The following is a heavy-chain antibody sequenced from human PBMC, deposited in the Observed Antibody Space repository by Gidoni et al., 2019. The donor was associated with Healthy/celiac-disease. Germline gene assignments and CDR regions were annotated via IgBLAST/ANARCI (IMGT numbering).Heavy chain of an antibody. CDR2: IKSKTDGGTT. Sequence: EVQLVESGGGLVKPGGSLRLSCAASGFTFSNAWMSWVRQAPGKGLEWVGRIKSKTDGGTTDYAAPVKGRFTISRDDSKNTLYLQMNSLKTEDTAVYYCTTGPEIGGSGYYSWGQGTLVTVSS. V-gene: IGHV3-15*01. CDR3: TTGPEIGGSGYYS. D-gene: IGHD3-22*01. J-gene: IGHJ4*02. CDR1: GFTFSNAW.